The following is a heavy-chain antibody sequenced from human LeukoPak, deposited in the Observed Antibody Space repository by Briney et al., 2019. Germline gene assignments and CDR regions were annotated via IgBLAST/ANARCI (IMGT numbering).Heavy chain of an antibody. CDR2: ISGSGGST. CDR3: ANMVRGVTTPFDY. J-gene: IGHJ4*02. CDR1: GFTFSSYA. V-gene: IGHV3-23*01. Sequence: GESLRLSCAASGFTFSSYAMGWVRQAPGKGLEWVSAISGSGGSTYYADSVKGRFTISRDNSKNTLYLQMNSLRAEDTAVYYCANMVRGVTTPFDYWGQGTLVTVSS. D-gene: IGHD3-10*01.